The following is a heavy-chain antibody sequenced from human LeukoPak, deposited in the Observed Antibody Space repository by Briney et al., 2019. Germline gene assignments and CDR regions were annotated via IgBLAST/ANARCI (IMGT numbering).Heavy chain of an antibody. J-gene: IGHJ4*02. D-gene: IGHD3-10*01. Sequence: ASVKVSCEASGYTFTSYGISWVRQAPGQGLEWMGWISAYNGNTNYAQKLQGRVTMTTDTSTSTAYMELRSLRSDDTAVCYCARDSFALFGIVMVRGVILPNFDYWGQGTLVTVSS. CDR3: ARDSFALFGIVMVRGVILPNFDY. V-gene: IGHV1-18*01. CDR1: GYTFTSYG. CDR2: ISAYNGNT.